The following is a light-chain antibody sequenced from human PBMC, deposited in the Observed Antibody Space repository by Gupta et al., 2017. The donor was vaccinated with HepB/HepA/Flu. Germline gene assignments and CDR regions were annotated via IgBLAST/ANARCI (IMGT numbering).Light chain of an antibody. CDR2: GAS. Sequence: ERVLTQSPATLSVSPGARVTLSCRASHSVSTNLAWYQHKPGPAPCLLMYGASSWATGIPARFSCSGSGTEVTFSISSLQSEDFAVYYCQHDNFWPLPFGGGTKVEIK. CDR3: QHDNFWPLP. J-gene: IGKJ4*01. V-gene: IGKV3-15*01. CDR1: HSVSTN.